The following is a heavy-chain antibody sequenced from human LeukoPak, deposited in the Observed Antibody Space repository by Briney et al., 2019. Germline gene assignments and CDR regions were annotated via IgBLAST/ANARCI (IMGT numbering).Heavy chain of an antibody. Sequence: SETLSLSCTVSGGSISSYYWSWIRQPPGKGLEWIGYILYSGTTNYNPSLESRVTISVDTSKNQFSLKLSSVTAADTAVYYCARGTYILRYFDWVNWFDPWGQGTLVTVSS. D-gene: IGHD3-9*01. CDR2: ILYSGTT. CDR3: ARGTYILRYFDWVNWFDP. CDR1: GGSISSYY. V-gene: IGHV4-59*01. J-gene: IGHJ5*02.